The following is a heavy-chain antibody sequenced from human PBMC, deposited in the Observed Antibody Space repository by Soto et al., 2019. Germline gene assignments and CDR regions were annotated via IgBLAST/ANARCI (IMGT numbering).Heavy chain of an antibody. J-gene: IGHJ6*02. D-gene: IGHD3-16*01. CDR2: ISSNGGST. CDR3: ARAVRGGYGMDV. CDR1: GFTFSSYA. V-gene: IGHV3-64*01. Sequence: PGGSLRLSCAASGFTFSSYAMHWVRQAPGKGLEYVSAISSNGGSTYYANSVKGRFTISRDNSKNTLYLQMGSLRAEDMAVYYCARAVRGGYGMDVWGQGTTVTVSS.